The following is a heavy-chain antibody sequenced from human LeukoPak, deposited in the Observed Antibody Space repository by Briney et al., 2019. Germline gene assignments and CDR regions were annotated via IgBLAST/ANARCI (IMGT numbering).Heavy chain of an antibody. CDR3: AREGEWELEVIGGY. J-gene: IGHJ4*02. V-gene: IGHV1-46*01. CDR2: INPSRGTA. CDR1: GYSFTTYY. Sequence: ASVKVSCKASGYSFTTYYMHWVRQAPGQGFEWMGIINPSRGTATYAQKFQGRVTITRDTSTTTVYMELSSLRSEDTAVYYCAREGEWELEVIGGYWGQGTLVTVSS. D-gene: IGHD1-26*01.